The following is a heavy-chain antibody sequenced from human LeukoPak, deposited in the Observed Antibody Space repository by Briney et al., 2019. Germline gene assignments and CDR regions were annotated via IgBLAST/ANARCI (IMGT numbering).Heavy chain of an antibody. D-gene: IGHD3-10*01. CDR2: INHSGST. Sequence: PSETLSLTCAVYGGSFSGYYWSWIRQPPGKGLEWIGEINHSGSTNYNPSLKSRVTISVDTSKNQFSLKLSSVTAADTAVYYCARGLWFGELPLGYWGQGTLVTVSS. V-gene: IGHV4-34*01. CDR1: GGSFSGYY. CDR3: ARGLWFGELPLGY. J-gene: IGHJ4*02.